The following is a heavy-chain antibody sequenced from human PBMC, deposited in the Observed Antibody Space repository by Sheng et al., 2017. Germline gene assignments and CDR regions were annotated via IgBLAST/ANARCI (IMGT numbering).Heavy chain of an antibody. D-gene: IGHD5-18*01. V-gene: IGHV4-30-2*01. Sequence: QLQLQESGSGLVKPSQTLSLTCAVSGGSISSGGYSWSWIRQPPGKGLEWIGYIYHSGSTYYNPSLKSRVTISVDRSKNQFSLKLSSVTAADTAVYYCARSDGYSYYNWFDPWGQGTLVTVSS. CDR2: IYHSGST. CDR1: GGSISSGGYS. CDR3: ARSDGYSYYNWFDP. J-gene: IGHJ5*02.